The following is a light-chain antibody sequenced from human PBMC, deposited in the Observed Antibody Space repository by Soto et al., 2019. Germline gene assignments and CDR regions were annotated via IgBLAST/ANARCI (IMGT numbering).Light chain of an antibody. J-gene: IGKJ3*01. V-gene: IGKV3-15*01. CDR3: QQYNRRIT. CDR1: QSVSSN. CDR2: GAS. Sequence: EIVMTQSPATLSVSPGERATLSCRASQSVSSNLAWYQQKPGQAPRLLIYGASTRATGIPARFSGSGSGTEFTLTISSLQSEEFAVYYCQQYNRRITFGPGTKVDIK.